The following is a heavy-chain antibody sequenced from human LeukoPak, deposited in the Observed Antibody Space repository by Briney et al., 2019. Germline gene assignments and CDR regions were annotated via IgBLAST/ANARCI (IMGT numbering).Heavy chain of an antibody. D-gene: IGHD3-22*01. CDR2: INTNTGNP. V-gene: IGHV7-4-1*02. CDR3: ARERNDRYGSSGCVGDSYMDV. CDR1: GYTFTSYA. J-gene: IGHJ6*03. Sequence: ASVKVSCKASGYTFTSYAMNWVRQAPGQGLEWMGWINTNTGNPTYAQGFTGRFVFSLDTSVSTAYLQISSLKADDTAVYYCARERNDRYGSSGCVGDSYMDVWGKGTTVTVSS.